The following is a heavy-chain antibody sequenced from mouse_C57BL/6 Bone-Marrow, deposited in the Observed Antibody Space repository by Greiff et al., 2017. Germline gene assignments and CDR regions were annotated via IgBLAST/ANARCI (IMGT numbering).Heavy chain of an antibody. CDR3: ARKGYYGNFWFAY. Sequence: VHVKQSGPELVKPGASVKISCKASGYSFTDYNMNWVKQSNGKSLEWIGVINPNYGTTSYNQKFKGKATLTVDQSSSTAYMQLNSLTSEDSAVYYCARKGYYGNFWFAYWGQGTLVTVSA. D-gene: IGHD2-1*01. J-gene: IGHJ3*01. CDR1: GYSFTDYN. V-gene: IGHV1-39*01. CDR2: INPNYGTT.